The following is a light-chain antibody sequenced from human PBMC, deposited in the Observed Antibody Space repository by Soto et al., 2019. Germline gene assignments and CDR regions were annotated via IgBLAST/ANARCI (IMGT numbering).Light chain of an antibody. V-gene: IGKV1-17*01. CDR3: LQRYSCPLT. CDR1: QGIRND. Sequence: DIQMTQSPSSLSASVGDRVTITCRASQGIRNDLAWYQEKPGKAPKRLIYVASRLQSGVPSRFSGSGSGTEFTLTISSLQPEDFATYYCLQRYSCPLTFGRGTRVEIK. J-gene: IGKJ4*01. CDR2: VAS.